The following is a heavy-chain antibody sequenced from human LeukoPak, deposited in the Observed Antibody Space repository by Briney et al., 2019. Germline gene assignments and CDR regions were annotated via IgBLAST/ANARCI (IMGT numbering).Heavy chain of an antibody. CDR2: INHRGST. CDR1: GGSFSGYY. CDR3: AGGSITMPAAPFDY. J-gene: IGHJ4*02. V-gene: IGHV4-34*01. Sequence: PSETLSLTCAVYGGSFSGYYWTWIRQSPGEGLEWIGEINHRGSTNYNPPLKSRVTMSLETFKTEFSLRLTAVTAADTAVYYCAGGSITMPAAPFDYWGQGTLVTVSS. D-gene: IGHD3-10*01.